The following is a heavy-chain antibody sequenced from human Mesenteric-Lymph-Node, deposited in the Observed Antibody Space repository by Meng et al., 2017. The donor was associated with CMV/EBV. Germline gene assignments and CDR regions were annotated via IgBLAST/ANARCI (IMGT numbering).Heavy chain of an antibody. D-gene: IGHD2-2*01. CDR1: GGSISSSNW. J-gene: IGHJ6*02. CDR3: ARWGSYCSSTSCPNNYYYYGMDV. V-gene: IGHV4-4*02. CDR2: IYHSGST. Sequence: SETLSLTCAVSGGSISSSNWWSWVRQPPGKGLEWIGEIYHSGSTNYNPSLKSRVTISVDKSKNQFSLKLSSVTAADTAVYYCARWGSYCSSTSCPNNYYYYGMDVWGQGTTVTVSS.